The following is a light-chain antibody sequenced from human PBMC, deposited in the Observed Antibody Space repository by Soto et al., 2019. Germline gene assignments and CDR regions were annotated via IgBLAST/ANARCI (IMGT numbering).Light chain of an antibody. J-gene: IGLJ1*01. V-gene: IGLV2-14*01. CDR1: SSDVGAYNY. CDR3: SSYTGSSTLR. Sequence: QSALTQPASVSGSPGQSITISCTGASSDVGAYNYVSWYQQHPGKAPKLMIYEVSNRPSGVSNCFSGSKSGNTASLTISGLQAEDEGDYYCSSYTGSSTLRFGTGTKLTVL. CDR2: EVS.